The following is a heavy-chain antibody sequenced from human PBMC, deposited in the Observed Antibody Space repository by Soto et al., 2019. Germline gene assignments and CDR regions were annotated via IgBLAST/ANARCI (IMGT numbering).Heavy chain of an antibody. CDR1: GYTFTSYG. Sequence: QVQLVQSGAEVKKPGASVKVSCKASGYTFTSYGISWVRQAPGQGLEWMGWISAYNGNTNYAQKLHGRVTRTTDTPRSTGDMELRSLRSDDTAVYYCASVSHRWLVLGYFDLWGRGTLVTVSS. J-gene: IGHJ2*01. D-gene: IGHD6-19*01. V-gene: IGHV1-18*04. CDR3: ASVSHRWLVLGYFDL. CDR2: ISAYNGNT.